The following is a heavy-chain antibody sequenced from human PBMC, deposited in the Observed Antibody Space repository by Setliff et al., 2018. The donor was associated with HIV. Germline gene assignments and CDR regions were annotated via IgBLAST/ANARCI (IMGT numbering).Heavy chain of an antibody. D-gene: IGHD5-18*01. CDR3: AREGKTALVTKYFDY. J-gene: IGHJ4*01. Sequence: SETLSLTCTVSSGSISSGTYYWSWIRQFPGKGLEWIGYIDYSGSAFYNPSLKSRITISRDTSKNQFSLKMNSVTAADTAVYHCAREGKTALVTKYFDYWGHGKLVTVSS. CDR2: IDYSGSA. V-gene: IGHV4-31*03. CDR1: SGSISSGTYY.